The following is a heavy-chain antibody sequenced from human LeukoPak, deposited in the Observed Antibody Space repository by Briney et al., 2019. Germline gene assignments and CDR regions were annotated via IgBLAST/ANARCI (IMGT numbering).Heavy chain of an antibody. D-gene: IGHD4-17*01. Sequence: GGSLRLSCAASGFTFRNSMISWVRQPPGKGLEWVTAISGSGGSTYYADSVKGQFSISRDNSKNTVYLQMNSLRAEDTAIYYCAKGLLRGLDVWGQGTTVTVSS. J-gene: IGHJ6*02. CDR2: ISGSGGST. V-gene: IGHV3-23*01. CDR3: AKGLLRGLDV. CDR1: GFTFRNSM.